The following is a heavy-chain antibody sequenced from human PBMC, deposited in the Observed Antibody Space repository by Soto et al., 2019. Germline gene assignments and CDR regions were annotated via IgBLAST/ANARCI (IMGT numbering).Heavy chain of an antibody. D-gene: IGHD2-15*01. J-gene: IGHJ6*02. Sequence: SQTLSITCVSSWVTVSSNSVAWNWVRQCPASGLEWLGRTYNRSRGHSDYGVSVRSRIDINADASNKQVSLQLNSVTPDDTAVYYCARSEEDSDYYYYGMDVWGQGTTVTVSS. CDR2: TYNRSRGHS. V-gene: IGHV6-1*01. CDR1: WVTVSSNSVA. CDR3: ARSEEDSDYYYYGMDV.